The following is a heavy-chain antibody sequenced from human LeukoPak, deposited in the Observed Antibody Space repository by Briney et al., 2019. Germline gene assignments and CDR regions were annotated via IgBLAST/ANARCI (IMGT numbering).Heavy chain of an antibody. Sequence: SETLSLTCTVSGGSISSYYWSWIRQPPGKGLEWIGYIYTSGSTNCNPSLKSRVTISVDTSKNQFSLKLSSVTAADTAVYYCARLREDYYDSSGYYYVPYYYMDVWGKGTTVTVSS. V-gene: IGHV4-4*09. D-gene: IGHD3-22*01. J-gene: IGHJ6*03. CDR3: ARLREDYYDSSGYYYVPYYYMDV. CDR2: IYTSGST. CDR1: GGSISSYY.